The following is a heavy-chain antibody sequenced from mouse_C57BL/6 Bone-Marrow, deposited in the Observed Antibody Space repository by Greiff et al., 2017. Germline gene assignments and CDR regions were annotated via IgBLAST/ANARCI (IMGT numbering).Heavy chain of an antibody. J-gene: IGHJ4*01. V-gene: IGHV1-26*01. CDR2: INPNNGGT. Sequence: VQLQQSGPELVKPGASVKISCKASGYTFTDYYMNWVKQSHGKSLEWIGDINPNNGGTSYNQKFKGKATLTVDKSSSTAYMELRSLTSEDSAVYYCARSRTYGSSYGDAMDYWGQGTSVTVSS. D-gene: IGHD1-1*01. CDR3: ARSRTYGSSYGDAMDY. CDR1: GYTFTDYY.